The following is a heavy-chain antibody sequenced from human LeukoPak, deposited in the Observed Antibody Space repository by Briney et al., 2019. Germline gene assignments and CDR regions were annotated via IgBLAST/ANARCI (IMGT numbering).Heavy chain of an antibody. J-gene: IGHJ4*02. D-gene: IGHD6-19*01. CDR3: ARETIAVPGTEEFDY. V-gene: IGHV1-2*02. CDR2: NNPNSGYT. CDR1: GYTFTGYY. Sequence: ASVKVSCKASGYTFTGYYIHWVRQAPGQGLEWMGWNNPNSGYTNCAQRFQGRVTVTRDTSISTAYMELSRLTSDDTAVYYCARETIAVPGTEEFDYWGQGTPVTVSS.